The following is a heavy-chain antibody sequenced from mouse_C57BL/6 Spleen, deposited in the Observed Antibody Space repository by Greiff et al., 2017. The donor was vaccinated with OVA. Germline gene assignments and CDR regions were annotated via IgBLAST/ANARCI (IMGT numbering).Heavy chain of an antibody. CDR3: AIISQLGRGFAY. CDR1: GYTFTSYW. J-gene: IGHJ3*01. V-gene: IGHV1-74*01. D-gene: IGHD4-1*01. CDR2: IHPSDSDT. Sequence: QVQLKQPGAELVKPGASVKVSCKASGYTFTSYWMHWVKQRPGQGLEWIGRIHPSDSDTNYNQKFKGKATLTVDKSSSTAYMQLSSLTSEDSAVYYCAIISQLGRGFAYWGQGTLVTVSA.